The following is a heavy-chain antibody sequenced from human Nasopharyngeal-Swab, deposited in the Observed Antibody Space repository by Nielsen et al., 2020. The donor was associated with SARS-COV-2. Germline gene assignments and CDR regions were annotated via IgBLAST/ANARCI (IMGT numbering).Heavy chain of an antibody. CDR2: IYWDDDK. V-gene: IGHV2-5*02. CDR3: AHSTFYAGSGSYFDY. J-gene: IGHJ4*02. D-gene: IGHD3-10*01. CDR1: GFSLTTPGVG. Sequence: SGPTLVKPTQTLTLTCTFSGFSLTTPGVGVGWIRQPPGKALEWLALIYWDDDKRYSPSLKSRLAITKDTSKNQVVLTMTNMDPVDTATYHCAHSTFYAGSGSYFDYWGQGTLVTVSS.